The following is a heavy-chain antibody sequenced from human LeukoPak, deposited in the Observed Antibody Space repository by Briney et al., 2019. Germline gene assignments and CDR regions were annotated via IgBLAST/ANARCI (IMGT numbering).Heavy chain of an antibody. CDR1: GFTFSSYW. CDR2: IKQDGSEK. V-gene: IGHV3-7*01. D-gene: IGHD2-15*01. Sequence: GGSLRLSCAASGFTFSSYWMSWVRQAPGKGLEWVANIKQDGSEKYYVDSVKGRFTFSRDNTKNSLYLQMNSLRAEDTAVYYCARDPGYCSGGSCYFDYWGQGTLVTVSS. CDR3: ARDPGYCSGGSCYFDY. J-gene: IGHJ4*02.